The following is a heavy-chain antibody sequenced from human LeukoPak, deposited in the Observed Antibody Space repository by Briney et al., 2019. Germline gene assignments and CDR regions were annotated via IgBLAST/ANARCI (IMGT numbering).Heavy chain of an antibody. CDR3: ATDYLGY. D-gene: IGHD3-16*01. V-gene: IGHV3-7*05. CDR1: GFTFSDYW. Sequence: GGSLRLSCAASGFTFSDYWMGWVRQAPGKGLEWVANIKQDGSEKYYVDSVKGRFTISRDNAKNSLYLQMNSLRDEDTAVYYCATDYLGYWGQGTLVTVSS. CDR2: IKQDGSEK. J-gene: IGHJ4*02.